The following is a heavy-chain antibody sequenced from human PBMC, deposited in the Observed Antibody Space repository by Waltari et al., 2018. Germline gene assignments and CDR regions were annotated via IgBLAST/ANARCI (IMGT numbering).Heavy chain of an antibody. CDR2: IYSGGST. D-gene: IGHD3-22*01. CDR1: GLLVSSHY. CDR3: ATSLDSSGSWFDP. Sequence: EVQLVESGGGLIQPGGSLSLSCAAFGLLVSSHYLSWVRQAPGKGLEWVSVIYSGGSTYYADSVKGRFTISRDNSKNTLYLQMNSLRAEDTAVYYCATSLDSSGSWFDPWGQGTLVTVSS. V-gene: IGHV3-53*01. J-gene: IGHJ5*02.